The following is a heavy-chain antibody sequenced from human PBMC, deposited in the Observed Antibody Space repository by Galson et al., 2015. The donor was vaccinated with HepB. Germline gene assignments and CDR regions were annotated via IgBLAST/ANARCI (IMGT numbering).Heavy chain of an antibody. CDR2: VDPEDGET. CDR3: ATLLGYCSSTSCYMDY. Sequence: VKVSCKVSGYTFTDYYMHWVQQAPGKGLEWMGLVDPEDGETIYAEKFQGRVTITADTSTDTAYMELSSLRSEDTAVYYCATLLGYCSSTSCYMDYWGRGTLVTVSS. CDR1: GYTFTDYY. D-gene: IGHD2-2*02. J-gene: IGHJ4*02. V-gene: IGHV1-69-2*01.